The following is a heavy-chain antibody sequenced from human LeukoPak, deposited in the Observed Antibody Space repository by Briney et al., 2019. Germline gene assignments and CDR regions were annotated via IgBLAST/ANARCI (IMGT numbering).Heavy chain of an antibody. CDR2: ITGSGTT. J-gene: IGHJ3*01. CDR3: ARQETVLDQGRFAFDL. CDR1: DGSLSGSG. V-gene: IGHV4-34*01. D-gene: IGHD3-3*01. Sequence: SETLSLTCAVFDGSLSGSGLSWIRQFPGKGLEWIGEITGSGTTNSNASLNNRVIISVDPSKNQFSLKVTSVTAADTAVYYCARQETVLDQGRFAFDLWGQGTAVTVSS.